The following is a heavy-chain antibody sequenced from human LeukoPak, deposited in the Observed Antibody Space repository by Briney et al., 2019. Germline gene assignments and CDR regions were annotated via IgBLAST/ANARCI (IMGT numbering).Heavy chain of an antibody. V-gene: IGHV3-74*01. Sequence: GGSLRRSCAASGFTFSSYWMHWVRQAPGKGLVWVSRINNDGSITIYADSVKGRFTISRDNAKNTLYLQMNSLRAEDTAVYYCAKERSGELVVVIANYFDYWGQGTLVTVSS. CDR2: INNDGSIT. J-gene: IGHJ4*02. CDR3: AKERSGELVVVIANYFDY. D-gene: IGHD2-21*01. CDR1: GFTFSSYW.